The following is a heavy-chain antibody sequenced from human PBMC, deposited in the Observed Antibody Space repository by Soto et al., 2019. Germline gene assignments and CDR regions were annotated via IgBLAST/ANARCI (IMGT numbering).Heavy chain of an antibody. V-gene: IGHV5-51*01. CDR3: ARLPMVRGPRINYYYYYYMGV. CDR2: IYPGGSDT. Sequence: GESLKISCKGSGYSFTSYWIGWVRQMPGKGLEWMGIIYPGGSDTRYSPSFQGQVTISADKSISTAYLQWSSLKASDTAMYYCARLPMVRGPRINYYYYYYMGVWGKGTTVTVSS. CDR1: GYSFTSYW. D-gene: IGHD3-10*01. J-gene: IGHJ6*03.